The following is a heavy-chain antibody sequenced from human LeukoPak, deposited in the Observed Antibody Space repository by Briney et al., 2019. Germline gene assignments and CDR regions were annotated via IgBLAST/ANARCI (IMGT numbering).Heavy chain of an antibody. CDR1: GYTFTSYG. CDR3: ARDSGGDSSSWYPYYYCGMDV. V-gene: IGHV1-18*01. Sequence: ASVKVSCKASGYTFTSYGISWVRQALGQGLEWMGWISAYNGNTNYAQKLQGRVTMTTDTSTSTAYMELRSLRSDDTAVYYCARDSGGDSSSWYPYYYCGMDVWGQGTTVTVSS. D-gene: IGHD6-13*01. CDR2: ISAYNGNT. J-gene: IGHJ6*02.